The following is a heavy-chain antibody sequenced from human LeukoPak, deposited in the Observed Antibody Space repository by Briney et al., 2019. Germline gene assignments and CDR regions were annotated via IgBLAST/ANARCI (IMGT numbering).Heavy chain of an antibody. Sequence: GGSLRLSCAASGFTFSTYAMSWVRQIPGKGLEWVSAISGSDDGTYYADSVKGRFTISRDNSKNTLYLQMNSLRAEDTAVYYCAKFGSSNFYYYYYMDVWGKGTTVTVSS. D-gene: IGHD6-13*01. V-gene: IGHV3-23*01. CDR2: ISGSDDGT. CDR3: AKFGSSNFYYYYYMDV. J-gene: IGHJ6*03. CDR1: GFTFSTYA.